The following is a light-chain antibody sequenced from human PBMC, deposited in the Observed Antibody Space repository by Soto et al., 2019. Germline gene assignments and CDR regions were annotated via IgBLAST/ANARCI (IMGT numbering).Light chain of an antibody. CDR3: QQYGAPPLT. Sequence: EIVLTQSPDTLSLSPGERATLSCRASQNIYINSLAWYQQRPGQAPRLLIYGGSTRATAVPDRFSCSGSGTDFALTISRLEPEDFAVYYCQQYGAPPLTFGPGTKVD. CDR2: GGS. V-gene: IGKV3-20*01. CDR1: QNIYINS. J-gene: IGKJ3*01.